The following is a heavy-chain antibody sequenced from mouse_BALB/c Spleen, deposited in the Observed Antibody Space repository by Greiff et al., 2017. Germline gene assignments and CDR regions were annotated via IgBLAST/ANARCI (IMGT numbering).Heavy chain of an antibody. CDR1: GFTFTDYY. V-gene: IGHV7-3*02. Sequence: EVQGVESGGGLVQPGGSLRLSCATSGFTFTDYYMSWVRQPPGKALEWLGFIRNKANGYTTEYSASVKGRFTISRDNSQSILYLQMNTLRAEDSATYYCARAYYGNEGFAYWGQGTLVTVSA. J-gene: IGHJ3*01. CDR3: ARAYYGNEGFAY. D-gene: IGHD2-10*01. CDR2: IRNKANGYTT.